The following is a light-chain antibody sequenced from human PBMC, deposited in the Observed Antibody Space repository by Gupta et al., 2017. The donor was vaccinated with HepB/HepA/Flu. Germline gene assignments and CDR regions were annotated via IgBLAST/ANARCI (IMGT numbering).Light chain of an antibody. V-gene: IGLV3-1*01. Sequence: SYELTQPPSVSVSPGQTASITCSGDKLGDKYACWYQQKPGQSPVLVIYQDNKRPSGIPGRFSGSNSGNTATLTISVTQKMEDADYYCQAGDTSSYVVFGGGTKLTVL. CDR2: QDN. J-gene: IGLJ2*01. CDR1: KLGDKY. CDR3: QAGDTSSYVV.